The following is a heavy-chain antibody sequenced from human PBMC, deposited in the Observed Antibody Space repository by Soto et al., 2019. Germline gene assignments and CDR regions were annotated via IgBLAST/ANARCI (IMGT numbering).Heavy chain of an antibody. V-gene: IGHV3-23*01. D-gene: IGHD2-15*01. Sequence: EVQLLESGGGLIQPGGSLRLSCAASGFTFPSYAMNWVRQAPGQGLEWVSTISGGGGGTDYADSAKGRFIISRDNSKNSLYLQMNSLRAEDTAVYYCVRVPGYCSGGSCYRDYWGQGTLVTVSS. CDR2: ISGGGGGT. J-gene: IGHJ4*02. CDR1: GFTFPSYA. CDR3: VRVPGYCSGGSCYRDY.